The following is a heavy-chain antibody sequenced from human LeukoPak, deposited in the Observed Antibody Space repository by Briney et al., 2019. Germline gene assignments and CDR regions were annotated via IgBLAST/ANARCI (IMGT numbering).Heavy chain of an antibody. J-gene: IGHJ4*02. CDR3: VRDIGGSYSQGLDH. V-gene: IGHV3-33*01. D-gene: IGHD1-26*01. CDR2: SWYDGSTK. Sequence: PGRSLRLSCAASGFTFSNYGMHWVRQAPGTGLEWVAVSWYDGSTKYYADSVKGRFSISRDNSKNTVSLQMSSLRPEDTAVYYCVRDIGGSYSQGLDHWGQGTLVTVSS. CDR1: GFTFSNYG.